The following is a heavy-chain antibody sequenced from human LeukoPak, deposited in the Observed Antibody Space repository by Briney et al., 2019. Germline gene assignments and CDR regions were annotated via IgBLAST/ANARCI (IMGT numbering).Heavy chain of an antibody. CDR1: AFTFSRYG. D-gene: IGHD4-17*01. V-gene: IGHV3-30*02. CDR2: IRYDGSNK. J-gene: IGHJ4*02. Sequence: SGGSLRLSCAASAFTFSRYGMHWVRQAPGKGLEWVAFIRYDGSNKYYADSVKGRFTISRDNSKNMLYLQMNSLRAEDTAVYYCAKEIWPTVTTPGWTYFDYWGQGALVTVSS. CDR3: AKEIWPTVTTPGWTYFDY.